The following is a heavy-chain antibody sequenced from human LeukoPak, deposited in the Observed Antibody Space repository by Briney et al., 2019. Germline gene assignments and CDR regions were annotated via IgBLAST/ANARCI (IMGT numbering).Heavy chain of an antibody. D-gene: IGHD1-26*01. CDR3: ASFSGSRLYSNDY. CDR1: GFTFSSYW. J-gene: IGHJ4*02. Sequence: GGSLRLSCAASGFTFSSYWMHWVRQAPGKGLVWVSRINADGSSTSYADSVKGRFTISRDNAKNTLYLQMNSLRAEDTAVYFCASFSGSRLYSNDYWGQGTLVTVSS. V-gene: IGHV3-74*01. CDR2: INADGSST.